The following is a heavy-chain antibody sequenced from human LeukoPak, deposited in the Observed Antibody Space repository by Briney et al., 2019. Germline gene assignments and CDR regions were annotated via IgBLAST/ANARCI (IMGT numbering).Heavy chain of an antibody. D-gene: IGHD5-18*01. CDR1: EFTFSSYW. V-gene: IGHV3-7*03. CDR2: IKQDGSEK. CDR3: ARDPWLLDY. J-gene: IGHJ4*02. Sequence: PGGSLRLSCAASEFTFSSYWMSWVRQAPGKGLEWVANIKQDGSEKYYVDSVKGRFTISRDNAKNSLYLQMNSLRAEDTAVYYCARDPWLLDYWGQGTLVTVSS.